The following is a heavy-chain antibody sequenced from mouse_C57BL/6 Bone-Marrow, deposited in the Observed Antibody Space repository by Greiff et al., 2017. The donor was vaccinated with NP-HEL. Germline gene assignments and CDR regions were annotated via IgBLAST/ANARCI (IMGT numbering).Heavy chain of an antibody. CDR1: GFTFSDYY. CDR3: ARHNYYYYAMDY. J-gene: IGHJ4*01. V-gene: IGHV5-12*01. Sequence: EVKLMESGGGLVQPGGSLKLSCAASGFTFSDYYMYWVRQTPEKRLEWVAYISNGGGSTYYPDTVKGRFTISRDNAKNTLYLQMSRLKSEDTAMYYCARHNYYYYAMDYWGQGTSVTVSS. D-gene: IGHD1-1*01. CDR2: ISNGGGST.